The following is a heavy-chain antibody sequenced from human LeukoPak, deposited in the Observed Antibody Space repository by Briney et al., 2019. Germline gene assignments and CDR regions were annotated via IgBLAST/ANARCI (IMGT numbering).Heavy chain of an antibody. CDR2: INYSGST. CDR3: ARGKVSAGGAFDS. Sequence: SETLSLTCSISGGSISGYHWSWIRQPPGKGLEWIGHINYSGSTTYNPSLKSRVTISLDTSKNQFSLKLSSVTAADTAVYYCARGKVSAGGAFDSRGQGTLVTVSS. V-gene: IGHV4-59*01. D-gene: IGHD6-13*01. J-gene: IGHJ4*02. CDR1: GGSISGYH.